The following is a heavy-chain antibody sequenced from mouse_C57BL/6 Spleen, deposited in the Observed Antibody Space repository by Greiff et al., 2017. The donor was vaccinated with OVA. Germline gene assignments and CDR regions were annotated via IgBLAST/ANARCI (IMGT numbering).Heavy chain of an antibody. D-gene: IGHD2-5*01. Sequence: QVQLQQPGAELVRPGSSVKLSCKASGYTFTSYWMDWVKQRPGQGLEWIGNIYPSDSETHYNQKFKDKATLTVDKSSSTAYMQLSSLTSEDSAVYYCARENSNYRFGYAMDYWGQGTSVTVSS. J-gene: IGHJ4*01. CDR1: GYTFTSYW. CDR3: ARENSNYRFGYAMDY. V-gene: IGHV1-61*01. CDR2: IYPSDSET.